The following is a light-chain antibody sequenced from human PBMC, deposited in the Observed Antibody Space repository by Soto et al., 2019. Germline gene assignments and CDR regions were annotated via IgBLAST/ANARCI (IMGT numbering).Light chain of an antibody. V-gene: IGLV2-14*01. CDR3: SSYTSSSTSVI. Sequence: QSALTQPASVSGSPGQSITISCTGTSGDIGSYTYVSWYQQYPGKAPKLLISEVTNRPSGVSNRFSGSKSGNTASLTISGLQAEDEAHYYCSSYTSSSTSVIFGRGTKLTVL. CDR2: EVT. J-gene: IGLJ2*01. CDR1: SGDIGSYTY.